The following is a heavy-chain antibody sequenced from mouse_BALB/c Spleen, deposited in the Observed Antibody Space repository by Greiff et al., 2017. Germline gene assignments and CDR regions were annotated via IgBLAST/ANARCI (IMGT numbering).Heavy chain of an antibody. D-gene: IGHD2-1*01. Sequence: EVKVVESGGGLVKPGGSLKLSCAASGFTFSSYAMSWVRQTPEKRLEWVASISSGGSTYYPDSVKGRFTISRDNARNILYLQMSSLRSEDTAMYYCAREGVYGNDAMDYWGQGTSVTVSS. CDR1: GFTFSSYA. CDR2: ISSGGST. V-gene: IGHV5-6-5*01. J-gene: IGHJ4*01. CDR3: AREGVYGNDAMDY.